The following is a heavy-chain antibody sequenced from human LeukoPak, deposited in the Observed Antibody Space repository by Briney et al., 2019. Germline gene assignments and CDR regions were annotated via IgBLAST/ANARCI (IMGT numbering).Heavy chain of an antibody. Sequence: GGSLRLSCAASGFTFSSYSMSWVRQAPGKGLEWISTVSSRSDGPYCADSVKGRFTVSRDNSKNTLYLQINSLRAEDTALYYCGKDPQAYGGHHFDYWGQGTLVTVSS. CDR1: GFTFSSYS. V-gene: IGHV3-23*01. CDR2: VSSRSDGP. J-gene: IGHJ4*02. D-gene: IGHD4-23*01. CDR3: GKDPQAYGGHHFDY.